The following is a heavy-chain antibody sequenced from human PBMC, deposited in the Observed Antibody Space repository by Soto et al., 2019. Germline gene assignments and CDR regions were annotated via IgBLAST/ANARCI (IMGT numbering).Heavy chain of an antibody. CDR3: ARAFSSSSDFDY. J-gene: IGHJ4*02. Sequence: QVQLVQSGAEVKKPGASVSVSCETSGYTFSTCYVHWVRQAPGQGLEWMGVLNPSDGSTSYTQKFKGRVTMTRDMSTSTVYMELSSLTSEDTAVYYCARAFSSSSDFDYWGQGTLVTVSS. V-gene: IGHV1-46*01. CDR1: GYTFSTCY. D-gene: IGHD6-6*01. CDR2: LNPSDGST.